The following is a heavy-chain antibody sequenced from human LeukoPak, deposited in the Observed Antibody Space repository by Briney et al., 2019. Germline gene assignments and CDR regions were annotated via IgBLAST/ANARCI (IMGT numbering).Heavy chain of an antibody. V-gene: IGHV4-39*01. CDR2: IYYSGST. J-gene: IGHJ4*02. CDR3: ARHEGYSYDYYFDY. D-gene: IGHD5-18*01. Sequence: SETLSLTCTVSGGSISSSSYYWGWIRQPPGKGLEWIGSIYYSGSTYYNPSLKSRVTISVDTSKNQFSLKLSSVTAADTAVYYCARHEGYSYDYYFDYWGQGTLVTVSS. CDR1: GGSISSSSYY.